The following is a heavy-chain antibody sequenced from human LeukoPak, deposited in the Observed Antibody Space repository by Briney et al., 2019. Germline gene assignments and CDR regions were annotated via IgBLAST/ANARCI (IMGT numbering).Heavy chain of an antibody. CDR1: GFTFSSYA. CDR2: ISGSGGST. CDR3: AKAPYSSGSYGEFFQH. D-gene: IGHD6-19*01. J-gene: IGHJ1*01. V-gene: IGHV3-23*01. Sequence: GGSLRLSCAASGFTFSSYAMSWVRQAPGKGLEWVSAISGSGGSTYYADSVKGRFTISRDNSKNTLYLQMNSLRAEDTAVYYCAKAPYSSGSYGEFFQHWGQGTLVTVSS.